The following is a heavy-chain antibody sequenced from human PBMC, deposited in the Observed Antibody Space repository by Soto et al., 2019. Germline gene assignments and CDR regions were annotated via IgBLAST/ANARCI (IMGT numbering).Heavy chain of an antibody. CDR1: GGSISSGGYS. J-gene: IGHJ4*02. V-gene: IGHV4-30-2*01. CDR2: IYHSGST. CDR3: ARGEYDFWSGYLVFDY. D-gene: IGHD3-3*01. Sequence: QLQLQESGSGLVKPSQTLSLTCAVSGGSISSGGYSWSWIRQPPGKGLEWIGYIYHSGSTYYNPSLNSRVTISVDRSKNQCSLKLSSVSAADTDVYYGARGEYDFWSGYLVFDYWGQETLVTDSS.